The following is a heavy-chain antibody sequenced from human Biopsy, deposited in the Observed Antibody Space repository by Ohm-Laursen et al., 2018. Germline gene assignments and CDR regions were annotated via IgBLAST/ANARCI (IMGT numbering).Heavy chain of an antibody. D-gene: IGHD3-22*01. CDR3: ARFPLGAYDDSGSYRAVEHWYFDL. CDR1: GGTFTNHA. CDR2: SIPFFNTA. J-gene: IGHJ2*01. V-gene: IGHV1-69*06. Sequence: SSVKVSCKASGGTFTNHAVGWVRQAPGQGLEWVGSSIPFFNTAYSADKFQGRITLTADKSTTTAYMELSSLRSEDTAIYYCARFPLGAYDDSGSYRAVEHWYFDLWGRGTLVTASS.